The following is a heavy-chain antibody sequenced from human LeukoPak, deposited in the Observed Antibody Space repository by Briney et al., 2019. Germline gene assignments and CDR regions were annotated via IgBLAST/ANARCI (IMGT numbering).Heavy chain of an antibody. D-gene: IGHD1-26*01. V-gene: IGHV4-34*01. CDR2: INHSGST. Sequence: PSETLSLTCAVYGGSFSGYYWSWIRQPPGKGLEWIGEINHSGSTNYNPSLKSRVTISVDTSRNQFSLKLSSVTAADTAVYYCARGPRLIGSYRAFDIWGQGTMVTVSS. CDR1: GGSFSGYY. J-gene: IGHJ3*02. CDR3: ARGPRLIGSYRAFDI.